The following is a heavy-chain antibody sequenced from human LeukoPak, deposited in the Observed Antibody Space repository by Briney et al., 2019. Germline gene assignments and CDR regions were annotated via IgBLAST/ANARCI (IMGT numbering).Heavy chain of an antibody. Sequence: GSSVKVSCKASGGTFSSYAISWVRQAPGQGLEWMGIINPSGGSTSYAQKFQGRVTMTRDTSTSTVYMELSSLRSEDTAVYYCARVLRGYSYGYRHDAFDIWGQGTMVTVSS. CDR3: ARVLRGYSYGYRHDAFDI. CDR2: INPSGGST. V-gene: IGHV1-46*01. J-gene: IGHJ3*02. D-gene: IGHD5-18*01. CDR1: GGTFSSYA.